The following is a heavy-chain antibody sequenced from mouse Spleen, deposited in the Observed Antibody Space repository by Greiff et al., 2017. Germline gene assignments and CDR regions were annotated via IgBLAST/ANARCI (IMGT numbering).Heavy chain of an antibody. D-gene: IGHD3-3*01. V-gene: IGHV5-9-1*01. J-gene: IGHJ3*01. CDR1: GFTFSSYA. CDR3: ARRLGQGLFAY. CDR2: ISSGGSYT. Sequence: DVMLVESGGGLVKPGGSLKLSCAASGFTFSSYAMSWVRQTPEKRLEWVATISSGGSYTYYPDSVKGRFTISRDNAKNTLYLQMSSLRSEDTAMYYCARRLGQGLFAYWGQGTLVTVSA.